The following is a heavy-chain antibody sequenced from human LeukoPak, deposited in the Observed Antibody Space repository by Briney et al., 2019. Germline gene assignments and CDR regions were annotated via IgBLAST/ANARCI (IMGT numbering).Heavy chain of an antibody. D-gene: IGHD3-10*01. CDR1: GGSISSSSYY. CDR3: ARWEFPLAFDY. V-gene: IGHV4-39*01. J-gene: IGHJ4*02. Sequence: SETLSLTCTVSGGSISSSSYYWGWIRQPPGKGLEWIGSIYYSGSTYYNPSLKSRVTISVDTSKNQFSLKLSSVTAADTAVYYCARWEFPLAFDYWGQGTLVTVSS. CDR2: IYYSGST.